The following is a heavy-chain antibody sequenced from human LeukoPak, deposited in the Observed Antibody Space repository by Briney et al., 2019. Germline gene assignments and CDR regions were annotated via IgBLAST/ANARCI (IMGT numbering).Heavy chain of an antibody. Sequence: ASVKVSCKASGYTFTSYDINWVRQATGQGLEWMGWMNPNSGNTGYAQKFQGRVTMTRDTSTSTVYMELSSLRSEDTAVYYCAREVGVVVAAAFDIWGQGTMVTVSS. J-gene: IGHJ3*02. D-gene: IGHD2-15*01. CDR1: GYTFTSYD. CDR3: AREVGVVVAAAFDI. V-gene: IGHV1-8*02. CDR2: MNPNSGNT.